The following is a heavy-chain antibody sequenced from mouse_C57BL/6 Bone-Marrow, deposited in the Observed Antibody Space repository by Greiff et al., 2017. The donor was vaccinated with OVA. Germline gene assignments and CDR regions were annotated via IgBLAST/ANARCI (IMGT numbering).Heavy chain of an antibody. Sequence: DVQLVESGGGLVKPGGSLKLSCAASGFTFSSYAMSWVRQTPEKRLEWVATISDGGSYTYYPDNVKGRFTISRDNAKNNLYLQMSHLKSEDTAMYYCARGGWAYWGQGTLVTVSA. CDR3: ARGGWAY. J-gene: IGHJ3*01. V-gene: IGHV5-4*01. CDR2: ISDGGSYT. CDR1: GFTFSSYA. D-gene: IGHD1-1*02.